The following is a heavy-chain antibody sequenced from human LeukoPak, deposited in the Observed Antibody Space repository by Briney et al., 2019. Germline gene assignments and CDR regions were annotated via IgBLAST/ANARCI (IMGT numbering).Heavy chain of an antibody. D-gene: IGHD4-23*01. CDR3: ARDSGYGGNSYDYYGMDV. J-gene: IGHJ6*02. CDR1: GFTFSSYW. CDR2: IKQDGSEK. V-gene: IGHV3-7*04. Sequence: GRSLRLSCAASGFTFSSYWMSWVRQAPGKGLEWVANIKQDGSEKYYVDSVKGRFTISRDYAKNSLYLQMNSLRAEDTAVYYCARDSGYGGNSYDYYGMDVWGQGTTVTVSS.